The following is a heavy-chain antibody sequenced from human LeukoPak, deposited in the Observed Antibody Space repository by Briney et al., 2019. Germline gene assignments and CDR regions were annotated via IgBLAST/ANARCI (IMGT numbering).Heavy chain of an antibody. V-gene: IGHV5-51*01. Sequence: AGESLKISCKGSGYSFTSYWIGWVLQMPGKGLEWMGIIYPGDSDTRYSPSSQGQVTISADKSISTAYLQWSSLKASDTAMYYCAREYCSSTSCWYYFDYWGQGTLVTVSS. J-gene: IGHJ4*02. D-gene: IGHD2-2*01. CDR3: AREYCSSTSCWYYFDY. CDR2: IYPGDSDT. CDR1: GYSFTSYW.